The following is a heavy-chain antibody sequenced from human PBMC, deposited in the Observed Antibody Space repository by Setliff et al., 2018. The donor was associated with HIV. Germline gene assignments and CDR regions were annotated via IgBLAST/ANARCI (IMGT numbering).Heavy chain of an antibody. V-gene: IGHV1-69-2*01. CDR1: GYSFTDYY. CDR2: VDPENGET. J-gene: IGHJ4*02. CDR3: ARDPTCGTGSCYEFDY. Sequence: GASVKVSCKVSGYSFTDYYMHWVQQAPGNGLEWMGLVDPENGETIYAEKFQGRVTITADTSTDTAYMELNSLRGEDTAVYYCARDPTCGTGSCYEFDYWGQGTLVTVSS. D-gene: IGHD2-8*02.